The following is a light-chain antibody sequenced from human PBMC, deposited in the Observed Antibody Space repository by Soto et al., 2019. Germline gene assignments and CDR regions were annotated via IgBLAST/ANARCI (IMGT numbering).Light chain of an antibody. J-gene: IGKJ5*01. CDR1: QSVNSNY. CDR3: LREDNPIT. Sequence: DIVVTQSPDMVSLCPGVTATLYCRAIQSVNSNYLAWYQQYPGQAPRLLIYGAPRRSTGIPYRFSVSGSGTDFSLTISRLWAQHVPVFYCLREDNPITFRQETRL. V-gene: IGKV3-20*01. CDR2: GAP.